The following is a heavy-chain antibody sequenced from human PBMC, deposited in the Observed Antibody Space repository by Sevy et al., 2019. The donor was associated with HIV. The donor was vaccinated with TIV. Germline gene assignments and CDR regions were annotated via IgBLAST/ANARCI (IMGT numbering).Heavy chain of an antibody. CDR3: TVDSSGYYWPFDS. CDR2: IRSKANSYAT. Sequence: GGCLRLSCAASGFTFSGSAMHWVRQASGKGLEWVGRIRSKANSYATAYAASVKGRFTISRGDSKNTAYLQMNSLKTEDTAVYYCTVDSSGYYWPFDSWGQGTLVTVSS. J-gene: IGHJ4*02. D-gene: IGHD3-22*01. V-gene: IGHV3-73*01. CDR1: GFTFSGSA.